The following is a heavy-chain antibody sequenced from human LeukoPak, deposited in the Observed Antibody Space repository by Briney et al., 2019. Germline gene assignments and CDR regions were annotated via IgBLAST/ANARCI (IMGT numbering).Heavy chain of an antibody. CDR3: AREGSGGGIDY. V-gene: IGHV3-48*03. D-gene: IGHD2-15*01. Sequence: GGSLRLSCAASGFTFSSYEMNWVRQAPGKGLEWVSYISSSGSTIYYADSVKGRFTISRDNAKNSLYLQMNSLRAEDTAVYYCAREGSGGGIDYWGQGTLVTVSS. J-gene: IGHJ4*02. CDR2: ISSSGSTI. CDR1: GFTFSSYE.